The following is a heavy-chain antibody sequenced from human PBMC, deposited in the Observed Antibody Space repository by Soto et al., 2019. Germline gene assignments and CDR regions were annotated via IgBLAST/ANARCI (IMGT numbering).Heavy chain of an antibody. J-gene: IGHJ4*02. V-gene: IGHV3-21*01. CDR1: GFTFSSYT. CDR3: ARDPYCTSTTCLHYYVDY. CDR2: ISSSSTYI. D-gene: IGHD2-2*01. Sequence: GGSLRLSCAASAASGFTFSSYTMNWVRQAPGKGLEWVSSISSSSTYIYYADSLKGRFTVSRDNTRNSLYLQMNSLRADDTAVYYCARDPYCTSTTCLHYYVDYWGPGTLVTVSS.